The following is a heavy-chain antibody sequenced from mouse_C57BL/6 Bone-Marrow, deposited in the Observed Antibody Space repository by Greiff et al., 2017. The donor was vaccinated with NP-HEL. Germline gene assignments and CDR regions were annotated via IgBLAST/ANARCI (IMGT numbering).Heavy chain of an antibody. CDR2: INYDGSST. V-gene: IGHV5-16*01. CDR1: GFTFSDYY. J-gene: IGHJ1*03. D-gene: IGHD2-1*01. Sequence: EVKLVESEGGLVQPGSSMKLSCTASGFTFSDYYMAWVRQVPEKGLEWVANINYDGSSTYYLDSLKSRFIISRDNAKNILYLQMSSLKSEDTATYYCARPYGTDWYFDVWGTGTTVTVSS. CDR3: ARPYGTDWYFDV.